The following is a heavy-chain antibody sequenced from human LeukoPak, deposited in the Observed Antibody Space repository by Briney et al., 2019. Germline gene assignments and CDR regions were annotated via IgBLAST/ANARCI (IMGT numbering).Heavy chain of an antibody. D-gene: IGHD3-3*01. J-gene: IGHJ3*02. CDR1: GFSFSSYT. CDR3: ARVFTPNLIFPRQKNAFDI. V-gene: IGHV3-30*04. Sequence: GGSLRLSCAASGFSFSSYTMHWVRQAPGKGLEWVALISYDASNKYYADSVKGRFTISRDSSKNMVYLQMNSLRAEDTAVYYCARVFTPNLIFPRQKNAFDIWGQGTMVTVSS. CDR2: ISYDASNK.